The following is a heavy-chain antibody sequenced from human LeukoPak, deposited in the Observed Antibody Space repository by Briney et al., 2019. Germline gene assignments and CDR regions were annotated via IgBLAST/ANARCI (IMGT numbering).Heavy chain of an antibody. V-gene: IGHV3-21*01. Sequence: GGSLRLSCAASGFTFSSYSMNWVRQAPGKGLEWVSSISSSSSYIYYADSVKGRFTISRDNSKNTLYLQMNSLRAEDTAVYYCAKDQGPILRYFDWPLYYFDYWGQGTLVTVSS. J-gene: IGHJ4*02. D-gene: IGHD3-9*01. CDR2: ISSSSSYI. CDR3: AKDQGPILRYFDWPLYYFDY. CDR1: GFTFSSYS.